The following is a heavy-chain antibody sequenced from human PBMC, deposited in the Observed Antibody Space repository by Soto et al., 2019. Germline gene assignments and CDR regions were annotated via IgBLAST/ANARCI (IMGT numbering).Heavy chain of an antibody. CDR1: GFTVSSNY. Sequence: SGGSLRLSCAASGFTVSSNYMSWVRQAPGKGLEWVSVIYSGGSTYYADSVKGRFTISRDNSKNTLYLQMNSLRAEDTAVYYCASVLRYFDWSVDYSSYDYWGQGTLVTVSS. CDR2: IYSGGST. V-gene: IGHV3-66*01. CDR3: ASVLRYFDWSVDYSSYDY. J-gene: IGHJ4*02. D-gene: IGHD3-9*01.